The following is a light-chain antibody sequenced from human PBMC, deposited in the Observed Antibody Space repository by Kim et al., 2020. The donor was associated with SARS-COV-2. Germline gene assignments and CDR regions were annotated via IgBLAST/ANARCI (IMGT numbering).Light chain of an antibody. V-gene: IGLV3-1*01. CDR1: KLGHKY. J-gene: IGLJ2*01. Sequence: VSPGRTASIPCSGDKLGHKYVCWYQQKPGQAPVELIYQDKKRPSRIPERFSGSNSGSTATLTISGTQAVGEADYYCQAWDSSTGVVFGGGTQLTVL. CDR3: QAWDSSTGVV. CDR2: QDK.